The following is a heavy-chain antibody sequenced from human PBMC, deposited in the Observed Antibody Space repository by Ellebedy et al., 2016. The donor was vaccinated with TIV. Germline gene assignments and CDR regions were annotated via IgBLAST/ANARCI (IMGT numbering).Heavy chain of an antibody. CDR3: ARIHYVWGSYRLVYFDY. V-gene: IGHV4-34*01. Sequence: SETLSLXXTVSGGSISSYYWSWIRQPPGKGLEWIGEINHSGSTNYNPSLKSRVTISVDTSKNQFSLKLSSVTAADTAVYYCARIHYVWGSYRLVYFDYWGQGTLVTVSS. D-gene: IGHD3-16*02. J-gene: IGHJ4*02. CDR2: INHSGST. CDR1: GGSISSYY.